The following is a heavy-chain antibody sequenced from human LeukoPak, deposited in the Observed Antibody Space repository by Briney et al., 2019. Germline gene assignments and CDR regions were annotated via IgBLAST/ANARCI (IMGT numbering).Heavy chain of an antibody. D-gene: IGHD3-22*01. Sequence: PSETLSLTCTVSGGSISSNDYYWGWIRQPPGKGLEWIASIYYSGSTYYNPSLKSRVTISVDTSKNQFSLRLRSVTAADTAVYYCARVTGYMIEDYFDYWGQGTLVTVSS. CDR2: IYYSGST. J-gene: IGHJ4*02. V-gene: IGHV4-39*07. CDR3: ARVTGYMIEDYFDY. CDR1: GGSISSNDYY.